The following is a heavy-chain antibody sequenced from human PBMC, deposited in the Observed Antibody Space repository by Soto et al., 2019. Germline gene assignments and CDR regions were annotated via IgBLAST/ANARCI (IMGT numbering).Heavy chain of an antibody. Sequence: GASVKVSCKASGYTFTSYYMHWVRQAPGQGLEWMGIINPSGGSASYAQKFQGRVTMTRDTSTSTVYMELSSLRSEDTAVYYCARSNIGPSLRYFDWSLAPLWEYYGMDVWGQGTTVTVSS. CDR3: ARSNIGPSLRYFDWSLAPLWEYYGMDV. V-gene: IGHV1-46*01. J-gene: IGHJ6*02. D-gene: IGHD3-9*01. CDR2: INPSGGSA. CDR1: GYTFTSYY.